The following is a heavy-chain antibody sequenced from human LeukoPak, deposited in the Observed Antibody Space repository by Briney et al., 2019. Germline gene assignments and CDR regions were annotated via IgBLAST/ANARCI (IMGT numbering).Heavy chain of an antibody. CDR2: IIPIFGTA. CDR3: ASESYCSSTSCYVMEYYYYYYMDV. V-gene: IGHV1-69*05. Sequence: SVKVSCKASGGTFSSYAISWVRQAPGQGLEWVGRIIPIFGTANYAQKFQGRVTITTDESTSTAYMELSSLRSEDTAVYYCASESYCSSTSCYVMEYYYYYYMDVWGKGTTVTVSS. J-gene: IGHJ6*03. D-gene: IGHD2-2*01. CDR1: GGTFSSYA.